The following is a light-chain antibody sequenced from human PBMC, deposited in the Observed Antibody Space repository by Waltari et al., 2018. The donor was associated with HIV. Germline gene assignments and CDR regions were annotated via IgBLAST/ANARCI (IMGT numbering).Light chain of an antibody. CDR1: QSLLYITQNPTF. V-gene: IGKV4-1*01. J-gene: IGKJ1*01. CDR2: WAS. Sequence: DIVMTQSPDSLAVSLGERATINCTSSQSLLYITQNPTFFALFPPKPRPPPTLLLYWASVRGAGVPDRFRASGSETDFTLTINSLQAEDVALYYCQQYYHTLWTFGRGTKVEIK. CDR3: QQYYHTLWT.